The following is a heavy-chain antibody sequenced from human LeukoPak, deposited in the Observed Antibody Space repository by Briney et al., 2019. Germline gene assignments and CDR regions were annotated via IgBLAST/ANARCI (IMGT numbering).Heavy chain of an antibody. Sequence: PGGSLRLSCAASGFTVSSNYMSWVRQAPGKGLEWVSVIYSTGTTYYADSVVGRFTISRDISRNTLYLQMNSLKVEDTAVYYCTFGGRVGPTNPIDYWGQGTLVTVSS. J-gene: IGHJ4*02. V-gene: IGHV3-53*01. CDR1: GFTVSSNY. CDR3: TFGGRVGPTNPIDY. CDR2: IYSTGTT. D-gene: IGHD3-3*01.